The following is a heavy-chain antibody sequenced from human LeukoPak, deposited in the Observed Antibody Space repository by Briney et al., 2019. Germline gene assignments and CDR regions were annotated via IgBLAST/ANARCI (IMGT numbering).Heavy chain of an antibody. CDR1: GASISSSYW. J-gene: IGHJ4*02. CDR2: IHHSGST. D-gene: IGHD2-15*01. CDR3: APSPCSGDSCYRFDF. V-gene: IGHV4-4*02. Sequence: NASGTLSLTCAVSGASISSSYWWSWVRHPPGKGLEWIGEIHHSGSTKYNPSLKSRVTISVDKSKNQFSLKLSSVTAADTAVYYCAPSPCSGDSCYRFDFWGQGTQVTVSS.